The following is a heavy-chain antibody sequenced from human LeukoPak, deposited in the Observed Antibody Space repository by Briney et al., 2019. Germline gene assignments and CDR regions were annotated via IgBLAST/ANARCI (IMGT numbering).Heavy chain of an antibody. J-gene: IGHJ4*02. D-gene: IGHD1-1*01. CDR2: FDPEDGET. V-gene: IGHV1-24*01. CDR1: GYTLTELS. CDR3: ATARWAWNEPDY. Sequence: ASVKVSCKVSGYTLTELSMHWVRQAPGKGLEWMGGFDPEDGETIYAQKFQGRVTMTEDTSTDTAYMELSSLRSEDTAVYYCATARWAWNEPDYWGQGTLVTVSS.